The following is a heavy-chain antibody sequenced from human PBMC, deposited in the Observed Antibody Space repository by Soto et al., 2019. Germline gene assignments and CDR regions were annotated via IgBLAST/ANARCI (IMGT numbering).Heavy chain of an antibody. CDR2: ISYDGSNK. CDR3: AKDDYGDYVANWFDP. CDR1: GFTFSSYG. D-gene: IGHD4-17*01. V-gene: IGHV3-30*18. Sequence: GGSLRLSCAASGFTFSSYGMHWVRQAPGKGLEWVAVISYDGSNKYYADSVKGRFTISRDNSKNTLYLQMNSLRAEDTAVYYCAKDDYGDYVANWFDPWGQGTLVTVSS. J-gene: IGHJ5*02.